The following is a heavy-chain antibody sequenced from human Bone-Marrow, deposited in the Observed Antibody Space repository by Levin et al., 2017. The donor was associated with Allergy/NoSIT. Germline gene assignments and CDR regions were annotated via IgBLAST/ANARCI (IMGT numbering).Heavy chain of an antibody. CDR1: GFTFNDAW. Sequence: AGGSLRLSCTASGFTFNDAWMSWVRQAPGKGLEWLGRIKNKGDGGTTDFAAPVKGRFTISRDDSKRKLYLQMNSLKTEDTAVYYCTTDPRHWGQGTLVTVSS. V-gene: IGHV3-15*01. CDR3: TTDPRH. CDR2: IKNKGDGGTT. J-gene: IGHJ4*02.